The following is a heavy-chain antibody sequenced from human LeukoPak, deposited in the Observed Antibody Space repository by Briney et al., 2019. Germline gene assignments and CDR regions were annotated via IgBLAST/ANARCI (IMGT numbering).Heavy chain of an antibody. CDR2: IYSDGRT. CDR1: GFTVSNNY. V-gene: IGHV3-53*01. D-gene: IGHD6-13*01. Sequence: GGSLRLSCAASGFTVSNNYMTWVRQAPGKGLEWVSVIYSDGRTNYADSVKGRFTISRDSSKNTLYLQMNSLRAEDTAVYYCASRPGGSSSWYFDYWGQGTLVTVSS. CDR3: ASRPGGSSSWYFDY. J-gene: IGHJ4*02.